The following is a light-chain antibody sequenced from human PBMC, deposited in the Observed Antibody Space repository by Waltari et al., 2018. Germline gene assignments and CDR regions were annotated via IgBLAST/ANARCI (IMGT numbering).Light chain of an antibody. CDR2: EVS. CDR1: SSDVGAYNY. J-gene: IGLJ3*02. CDR3: SSFTTTNSWL. V-gene: IGLV2-14*01. Sequence: QSALTQPASVSGSPGPSLTISCSGSSSDVGAYNYVSWYHQHPGKAPKLIISEVSNRPSGVSNRFSGSKSGNTASLTISGLQAEDEADYYCSSFTTTNSWLFGGGTKVTVL.